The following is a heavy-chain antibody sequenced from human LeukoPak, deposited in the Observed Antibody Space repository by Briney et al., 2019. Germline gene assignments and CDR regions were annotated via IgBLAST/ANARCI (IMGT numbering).Heavy chain of an antibody. CDR1: GGSISSSSYY. J-gene: IGHJ4*02. CDR2: IYYSGST. Sequence: SETLSLTCTVSGGSISSSSYYWGWIRQPPGKGLEWIGSIYYSGSTYYNPSLKSRVTISVDTSKNQFSLKLSSVTALDTAVYYCARSPVLVTAWGYWGQGTLVTVSS. V-gene: IGHV4-39*01. D-gene: IGHD2-21*02. CDR3: ARSPVLVTAWGY.